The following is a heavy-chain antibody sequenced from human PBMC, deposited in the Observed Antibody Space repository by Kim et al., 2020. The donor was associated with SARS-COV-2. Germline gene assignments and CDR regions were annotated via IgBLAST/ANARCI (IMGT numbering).Heavy chain of an antibody. D-gene: IGHD6-13*01. CDR2: INHSGST. CDR1: GGSFSDYY. J-gene: IGHJ1*01. CDR3: ARRFGYSSSSGLGI. Sequence: SETLSLTCAVYGGSFSDYYWSWIRQPPGKGLEWIGEINHSGSTNYNPSLKSRVTISVDTPKNQFSLKLSSVTAADTAVYYCARRFGYSSSSGLGIWGQSNLVAVCS. V-gene: IGHV4-34*01.